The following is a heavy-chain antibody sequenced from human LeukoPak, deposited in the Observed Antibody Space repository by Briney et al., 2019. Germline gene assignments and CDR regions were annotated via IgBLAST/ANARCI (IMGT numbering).Heavy chain of an antibody. D-gene: IGHD6-19*01. CDR3: ARDNSRWLVNFDY. V-gene: IGHV4-59*01. J-gene: IGHJ4*02. CDR1: GGSISNYF. CDR2: ISSSGST. Sequence: SETLSLTCTVSGGSISNYFWSWIRQPPGNGLEWIGYISSSGSTNYNPSLKSRVTMSIHTSKNQFSLKLSSVTAADTAVYYCARDNSRWLVNFDYWGLGTLVTVSS.